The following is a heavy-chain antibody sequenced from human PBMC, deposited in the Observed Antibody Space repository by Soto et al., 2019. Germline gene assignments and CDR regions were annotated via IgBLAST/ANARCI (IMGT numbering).Heavy chain of an antibody. CDR2: INTDGSNT. V-gene: IGHV3-74*01. J-gene: IGHJ4*02. Sequence: EVQLVESGGGLVQPGGSLRRSCAASGFTFSSYWMHWVRQAPGKGLVWVSRINTDGSNTSYADSVKGRFSISRDNAKNTLYLQMNSLRAEDTAVYYCASLPDGGWWDYWGQGTLVTVSS. CDR3: ASLPDGGWWDY. CDR1: GFTFSSYW. D-gene: IGHD6-19*01.